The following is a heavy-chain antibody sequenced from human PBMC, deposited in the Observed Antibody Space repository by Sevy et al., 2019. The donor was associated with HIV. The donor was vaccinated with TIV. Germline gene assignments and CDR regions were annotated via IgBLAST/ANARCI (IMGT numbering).Heavy chain of an antibody. CDR3: ARGHSSTYYYDYYMDV. V-gene: IGHV4-34*01. J-gene: IGHJ6*03. Sequence: SETLSLTCAVYGGSFSGYYWSWIRQPPGKGLEWIGEINHSGSTNYKPSLKSRVTISVDTSKNQFSLKLSSVTAADTAVYYCARGHSSTYYYDYYMDVWGKGTTVTVSS. CDR1: GGSFSGYY. D-gene: IGHD6-13*01. CDR2: INHSGST.